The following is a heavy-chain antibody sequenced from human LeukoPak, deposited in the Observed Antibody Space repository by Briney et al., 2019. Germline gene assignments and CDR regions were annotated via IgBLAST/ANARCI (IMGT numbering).Heavy chain of an antibody. CDR3: AKDLGMATITGNYFDY. Sequence: PGGSLRLSCAASGFTFSSYAMSWVRQAPGKGLEWVSAISGSGGSTYYADSVKGRFTISRDNSKNTLYLQMNSLRAEDTAVYYCAKDLGMATITGNYFDYWGQGTLVTVSS. V-gene: IGHV3-23*01. CDR2: ISGSGGST. J-gene: IGHJ4*02. CDR1: GFTFSSYA. D-gene: IGHD5-24*01.